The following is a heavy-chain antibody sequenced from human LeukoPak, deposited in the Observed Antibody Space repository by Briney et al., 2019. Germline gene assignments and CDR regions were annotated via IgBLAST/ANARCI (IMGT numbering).Heavy chain of an antibody. J-gene: IGHJ5*02. Sequence: GRSLRLSCAASGFTFSSYGMHWVRQAPGKGLEWVAVIWYDGGNKYYADSVKGRFTISRDNSKNTLYLQMNSLRAEDTAVYYCARDYYDCSGYPNWFDPWGQGTLVTVAS. CDR2: IWYDGGNK. CDR3: ARDYYDCSGYPNWFDP. CDR1: GFTFSSYG. D-gene: IGHD3-22*01. V-gene: IGHV3-33*01.